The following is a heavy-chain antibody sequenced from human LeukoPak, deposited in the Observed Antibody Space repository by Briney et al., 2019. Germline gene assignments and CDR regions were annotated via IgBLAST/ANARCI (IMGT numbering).Heavy chain of an antibody. D-gene: IGHD6-13*01. CDR2: TKQDGSEK. Sequence: GGSLRLSCEASGFTFSTYWMSWVRQAPGKGLEWVANTKQDGSEKYYVDSVKGRFTISRDNAKNSPYLQMNSLRAEDTAMYYCARDSAGNDYWGQGTLVTVSS. CDR3: ARDSAGNDY. J-gene: IGHJ4*02. CDR1: GFTFSTYW. V-gene: IGHV3-7*01.